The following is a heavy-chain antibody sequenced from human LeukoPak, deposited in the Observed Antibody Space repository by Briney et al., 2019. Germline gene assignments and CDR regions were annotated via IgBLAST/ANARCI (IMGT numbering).Heavy chain of an antibody. CDR1: GFTFSSNW. V-gene: IGHV3-74*01. D-gene: IGHD1-26*01. CDR3: VRDLGGRSGH. J-gene: IGHJ4*02. CDR2: SNEDGSTT. Sequence: GGSLRLSCAASGFTFSSNWMHWVRQAPGKGLVWVSRSNEDGSTTNYADSVKGRFTISRDNAKNTLYLQMNSLTAEDTAVYCCVRDLGGRSGHWGQGTLVTVSP.